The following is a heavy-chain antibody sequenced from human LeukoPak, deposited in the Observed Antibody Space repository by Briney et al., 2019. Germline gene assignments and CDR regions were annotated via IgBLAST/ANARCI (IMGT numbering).Heavy chain of an antibody. Sequence: SETLSLTCSVSGDSISSRDYYWSWIRQPPGKGLEWIGYIYYSGSTSYNPSLKSRVTISVDTSKNQFSLNLSSVTAADTALYYCARGRGYSSSFYYFDYWGQGTLVTVSS. D-gene: IGHD6-13*01. CDR2: IYYSGST. CDR3: ARGRGYSSSFYYFDY. J-gene: IGHJ4*02. V-gene: IGHV4-30-4*02. CDR1: GDSISSRDYY.